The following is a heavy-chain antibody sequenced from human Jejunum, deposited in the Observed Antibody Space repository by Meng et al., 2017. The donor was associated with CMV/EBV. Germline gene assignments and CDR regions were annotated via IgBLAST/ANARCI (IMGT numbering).Heavy chain of an antibody. CDR3: ARNARGSGY. V-gene: IGHV3-7*01. J-gene: IGHJ4*02. CDR1: GFTFSTYW. CDR2: IKQDGSEK. D-gene: IGHD3-10*01. Sequence: LACAASGFTFSTYWMTWVRQAPGKGLEWVANIKQDGSEKYYVDSVKGRFTISRDNAKNSLFLQMNSLRAEDTAMYYCARNARGSGYWGQGTLVTVSS.